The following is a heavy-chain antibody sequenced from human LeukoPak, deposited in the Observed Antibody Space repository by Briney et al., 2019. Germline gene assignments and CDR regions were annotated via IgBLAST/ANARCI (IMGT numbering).Heavy chain of an antibody. CDR1: GFTFSSYG. V-gene: IGHV3-30*18. Sequence: GRSLRLSCAASGFTFSSYGMHWVRQAPGKGLEWVAVISYDGSNKYYADSVKGRFTISRDNSKNTLYLQMDSLRAEDTAVYYCAKGSWYASSSDEDYWGQGTLVTVSS. J-gene: IGHJ4*02. CDR3: AKGSWYASSSDEDY. D-gene: IGHD2-2*01. CDR2: ISYDGSNK.